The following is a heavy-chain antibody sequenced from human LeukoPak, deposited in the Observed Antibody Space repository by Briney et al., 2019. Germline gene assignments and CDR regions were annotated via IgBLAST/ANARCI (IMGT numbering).Heavy chain of an antibody. J-gene: IGHJ5*02. CDR2: TNHSGST. Sequence: SETLSLTCAVYGGSFSGYYWSWIRQPPGKGLEWIGETNHSGSTNYNPSLKSRVTISVDTSKNQFSLKLSSVTAADTAVYYCASIAVAGQRVKRYNWFDPWGQGTLVTVSS. V-gene: IGHV4-34*01. CDR1: GGSFSGYY. CDR3: ASIAVAGQRVKRYNWFDP. D-gene: IGHD6-19*01.